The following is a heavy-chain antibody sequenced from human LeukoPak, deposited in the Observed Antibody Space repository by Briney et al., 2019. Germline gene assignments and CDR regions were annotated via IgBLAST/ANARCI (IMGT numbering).Heavy chain of an antibody. V-gene: IGHV3-23*01. CDR1: GFTFSSYA. CDR2: IRGSGGST. J-gene: IGHJ4*02. D-gene: IGHD3-10*01. CDR3: AKSAGSGTYLLDD. Sequence: GGSLRLSCAASGFTFSSYAMSWVRQAPGKGPEWVSGIRGSGGSTYYADSVKGRFTISRDNSKNTLYLQMNNLGAEDTAVYYCAKSAGSGTYLLDDWSQGTLVTVSS.